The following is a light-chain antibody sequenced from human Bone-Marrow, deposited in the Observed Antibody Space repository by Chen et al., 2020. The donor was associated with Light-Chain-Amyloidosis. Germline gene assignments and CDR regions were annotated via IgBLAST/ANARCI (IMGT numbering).Light chain of an antibody. Sequence: HSALTQPASVSRSPGQSFTTSSPGTSSDVGGDNHVSWYQQHTDKAPKLMIYEVTNSPSLVPDRFSGSKSDNTASLTISGLQTEDEADYFCSSYTITNTLVFGSGTRVTVL. V-gene: IGLV2-14*01. CDR2: EVT. CDR1: SSDVGGDNH. CDR3: SSYTITNTLV. J-gene: IGLJ1*01.